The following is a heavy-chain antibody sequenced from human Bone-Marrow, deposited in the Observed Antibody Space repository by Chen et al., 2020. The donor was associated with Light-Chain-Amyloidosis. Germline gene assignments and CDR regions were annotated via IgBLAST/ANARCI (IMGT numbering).Heavy chain of an antibody. CDR2: IIPSFGTT. V-gene: IGHV1-69*13. CDR3: ARARRKSDWELRYFLDV. D-gene: IGHD3-10*01. J-gene: IGHJ6*03. CDR1: GTTFNKYA. Sequence: QVQLVQSGAEVKKPGSSVKVSCKASGTTFNKYAFDWVRQAPGQGLEWMGKIIPSFGTTNYAQKFQGRVTITADESTTTIHMELTSLKSEDAAVYYCARARRKSDWELRYFLDVWGNGTTVTVSS.